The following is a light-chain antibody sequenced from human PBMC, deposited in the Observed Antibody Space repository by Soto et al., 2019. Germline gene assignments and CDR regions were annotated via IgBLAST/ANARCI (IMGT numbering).Light chain of an antibody. CDR3: QSYGDSLSGYV. Sequence: QSLLTQPPSLSGAPGQRVTISCTGSNSNIGAGYDVHWYQQLPGTAPKLLIYGNSNRPSGVPDRFSGSKSGTSASLTITGLQAEDEADYYCQSYGDSLSGYVFGTGTKVTVL. V-gene: IGLV1-40*01. CDR2: GNS. CDR1: NSNIGAGYD. J-gene: IGLJ1*01.